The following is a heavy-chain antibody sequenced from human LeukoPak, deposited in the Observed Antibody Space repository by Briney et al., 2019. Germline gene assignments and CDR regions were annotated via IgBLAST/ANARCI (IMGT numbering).Heavy chain of an antibody. J-gene: IGHJ3*02. CDR3: ARDVYCGGDCYAFDI. Sequence: SVMVSCKASGGTFSSYAISWVRQAPGQGLEWMGGIIPIFGTANYAQKFQGRVTITADESTSTAYMELSSLRSEDTAVYYCARDVYCGGDCYAFDIWGQGTMVTVSS. V-gene: IGHV1-69*13. D-gene: IGHD2-21*01. CDR2: IIPIFGTA. CDR1: GGTFSSYA.